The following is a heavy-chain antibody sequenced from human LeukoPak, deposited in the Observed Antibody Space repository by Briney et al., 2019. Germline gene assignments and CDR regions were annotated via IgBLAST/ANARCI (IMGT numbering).Heavy chain of an antibody. Sequence: SETLSLTCTVSGGSISSYYWSWIRQPPGKGLEWLGYIYYSGSTNYNPSLKSRVTISVDTSKNQFSLKLSSVTAADTAVYYCARDPGYCSSTSCYDNSGYDLWGQGTLVTVSS. D-gene: IGHD2-2*01. CDR1: GGSISSYY. J-gene: IGHJ4*02. CDR3: ARDPGYCSSTSCYDNSGYDL. CDR2: IYYSGST. V-gene: IGHV4-59*01.